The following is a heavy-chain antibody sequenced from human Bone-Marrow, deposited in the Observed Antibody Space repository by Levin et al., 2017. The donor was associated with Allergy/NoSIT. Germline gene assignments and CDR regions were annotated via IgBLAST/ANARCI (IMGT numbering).Heavy chain of an antibody. V-gene: IGHV3-23*01. Sequence: GESLKISCAASGFTFSSYAMSWVRQAPGKGLERVSAISGSGGSTYYADSVKGRFTISRDNSKNTLYLQMNSLRAEDTAVYYCAKDPGYSSGWSDYWGQGTLVTVSS. CDR3: AKDPGYSSGWSDY. CDR1: GFTFSSYA. J-gene: IGHJ4*02. D-gene: IGHD6-19*01. CDR2: ISGSGGST.